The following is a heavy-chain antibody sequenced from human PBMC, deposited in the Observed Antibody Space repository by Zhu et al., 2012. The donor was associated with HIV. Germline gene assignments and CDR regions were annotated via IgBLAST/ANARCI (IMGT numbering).Heavy chain of an antibody. D-gene: IGHD6-19*01. V-gene: IGHV4-34*01. CDR1: GGSFNGYY. Sequence: QVQLQQWGAGLLNPSETLSLTCAVYGGSFNGYYWSWIRQPPGKGLEWIGESNHSGSTNYNPSLKSRVTISTDTSKNQFSLKLTSVTAADTGIYYCARLPVAGTEGIFDYWGQGTLITVSS. CDR3: ARLPVAGTEGIFDY. CDR2: SNHSGST. J-gene: IGHJ4*02.